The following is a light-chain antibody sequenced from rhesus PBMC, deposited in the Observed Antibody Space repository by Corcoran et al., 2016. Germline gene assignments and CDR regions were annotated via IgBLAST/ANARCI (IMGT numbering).Light chain of an antibody. CDR1: QGISTY. J-gene: IGKJ2*01. CDR2: AAS. CDR3: LQYNSDLYI. V-gene: IGKV1-43*01. Sequence: DIQMIQSPSSLSASAGDRVTIICRARQGISTYLNWYQQKTGKAPKRLIYAASSLERGVPSRLSGSGSGTNFTLTISSLQPGDFATYCRLQYNSDLYIFGRGTKVEIK.